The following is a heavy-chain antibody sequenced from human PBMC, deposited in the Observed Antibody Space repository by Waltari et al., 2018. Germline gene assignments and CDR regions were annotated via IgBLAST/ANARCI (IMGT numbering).Heavy chain of an antibody. D-gene: IGHD6-6*01. CDR2: MSYDGNTE. CDR3: ARVIAGRAFDI. Sequence: QVQVMESGGGVVQPGRSLRLSCTTSGFIFRNFAMHWVRQTPGKGLGWVAMMSYDGNTEYYADSVKGRFTISRDNSRSTLYLQMNSLRVEDTAVYSCARVIAGRAFDIWGQGTLVTVS. CDR1: GFIFRNFA. V-gene: IGHV3-30-3*01. J-gene: IGHJ3*02.